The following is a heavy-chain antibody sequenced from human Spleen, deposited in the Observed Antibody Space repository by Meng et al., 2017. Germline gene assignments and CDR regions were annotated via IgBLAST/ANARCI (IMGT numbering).Heavy chain of an antibody. V-gene: IGHV1-46*01. D-gene: IGHD3-22*01. CDR3: ARGYYDSSGYYKPGGFDY. CDR2: INPSGGST. CDR1: GYTFTSYY. J-gene: IGHJ4*02. Sequence: ASVKVSCKASGYTFTSYYMHWVRQAPGQGLEWMGIINPSGGSTSYAQKFQGRVTITRDTSASTAYMELSSLRSEDTAVYYCARGYYDSSGYYKPGGFDYWGQGTLVTVSS.